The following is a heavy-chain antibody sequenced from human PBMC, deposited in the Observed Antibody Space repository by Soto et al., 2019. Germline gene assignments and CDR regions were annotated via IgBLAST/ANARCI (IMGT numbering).Heavy chain of an antibody. Sequence: SETLSLTCAVYGGSFSGSYWSWIRQPPGKGLEWIGDINHSGSTNYNPSLKSRVTISVDTSKNQFSLKLPSVTAADTAVYYCARDKITGLFDYWGQGTLVTVSS. CDR1: GGSFSGSY. V-gene: IGHV4-34*01. D-gene: IGHD2-8*02. J-gene: IGHJ4*02. CDR2: INHSGST. CDR3: ARDKITGLFDY.